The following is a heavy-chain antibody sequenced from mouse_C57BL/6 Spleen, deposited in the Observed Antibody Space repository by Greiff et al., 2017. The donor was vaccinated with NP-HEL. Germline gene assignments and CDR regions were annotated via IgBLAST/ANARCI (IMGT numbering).Heavy chain of an antibody. V-gene: IGHV1-66*01. CDR2: IYPGSGNT. CDR1: GYSFTSYY. D-gene: IGHD2-4*01. J-gene: IGHJ2*01. Sequence: QVQLQQSGPELVKPGASVKISCKASGYSFTSYYIHWVKQRPGQGLERIGWIYPGSGNTKYNEKFKGKATLTADTSSSTAYMQLSSLTSEDSAVYYCARDYDYDVDYWGQGTTLTVSS. CDR3: ARDYDYDVDY.